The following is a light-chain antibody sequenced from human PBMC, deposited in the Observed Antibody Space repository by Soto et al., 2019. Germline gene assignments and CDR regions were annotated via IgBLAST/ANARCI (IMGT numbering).Light chain of an antibody. J-gene: IGKJ5*01. V-gene: IGKV3-20*01. CDR1: RSVSGSY. CDR3: QQYGSSPIT. Sequence: EIVLTQSPGTLSLPPGERVTLSCRASRSVSGSYLAWYQQKPGQAPRVLIYSASLRATGIPDRFSGSGSGTDFSLTISRLEPEDFAVYYCQQYGSSPITFGQGTRLEIK. CDR2: SAS.